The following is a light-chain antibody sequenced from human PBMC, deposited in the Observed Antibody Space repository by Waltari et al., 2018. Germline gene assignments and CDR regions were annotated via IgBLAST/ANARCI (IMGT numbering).Light chain of an antibody. CDR3: QQYYSPPWT. CDR1: HSLLHSSNNKNY. V-gene: IGKV4-1*01. CDR2: WAS. J-gene: IGKJ1*01. Sequence: DIVMTQSPDSLAVSLGDRSTITCKSSHSLLHSSNNKNYLAWYQQKPGQPPELLFYWASTRESGVPDRFSGSGSGTDFTLTISSLQAEDVAVFYCQQYYSPPWTFGQGTKVEIK.